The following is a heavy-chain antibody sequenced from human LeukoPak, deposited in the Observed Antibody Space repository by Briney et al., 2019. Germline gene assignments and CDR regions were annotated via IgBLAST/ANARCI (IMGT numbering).Heavy chain of an antibody. D-gene: IGHD3-22*01. J-gene: IGHJ4*02. CDR1: GFTFGDYA. CDR2: IRSKAYGGTT. V-gene: IGHV3-49*04. CDR3: TRDGLSYYYDSSGYFDY. Sequence: RSGGSLRLSCTASGFTFGDYAMSWVHQAPGKGLEWVGFIRSKAYGGTTEYAASVKGRFTISRDDSKSIAYLQMNSLKTEDTAVYYCTRDGLSYYYDSSGYFDYWGQGTLVTVSS.